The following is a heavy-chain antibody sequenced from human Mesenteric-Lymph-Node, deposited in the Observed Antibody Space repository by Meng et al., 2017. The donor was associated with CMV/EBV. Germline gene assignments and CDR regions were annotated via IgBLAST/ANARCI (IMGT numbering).Heavy chain of an antibody. CDR2: ISYDGSNK. Sequence: GGSLRLSCAASGFTFSSYAMHWVRQAPGKGLEWVAVISYDGSNKYYADSVKGRFTISRDNSKNTLYLQMNSLRAEDTAVYYCARDMNSNFLRYYYYYGMDVWGQGTTVTVSS. J-gene: IGHJ6*02. V-gene: IGHV3-30-3*01. D-gene: IGHD4-11*01. CDR1: GFTFSSYA. CDR3: ARDMNSNFLRYYYYYGMDV.